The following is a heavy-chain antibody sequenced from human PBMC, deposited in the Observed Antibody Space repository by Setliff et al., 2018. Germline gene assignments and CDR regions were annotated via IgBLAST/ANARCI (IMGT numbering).Heavy chain of an antibody. CDR3: ASCPFFDYGDPKVAWWYFDL. CDR2: IYHSGST. Sequence: SETLSLTCAVYGGSFSTYYWIWIRQPPGKGLEWIGSIYHSGSTYYNPSLKSRVTISVDTSKNQFSLKLSSVTAADTAVYYCASCPFFDYGDPKVAWWYFDLWGRGTLVTVSS. D-gene: IGHD4-17*01. CDR1: GGSFSTYY. J-gene: IGHJ2*01. V-gene: IGHV4-34*01.